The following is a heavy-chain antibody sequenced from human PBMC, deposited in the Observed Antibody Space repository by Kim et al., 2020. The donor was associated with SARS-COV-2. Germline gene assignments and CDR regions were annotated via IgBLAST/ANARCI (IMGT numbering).Heavy chain of an antibody. V-gene: IGHV3-23*01. CDR2: T. CDR3: AKGDYPGAFDI. Sequence: TYYADSVKGRFTISRDNSKNTLYLQMNSLRAEDTAVYYCAKGDYPGAFDIWGQGTMVTVSS. D-gene: IGHD4-17*01. J-gene: IGHJ3*02.